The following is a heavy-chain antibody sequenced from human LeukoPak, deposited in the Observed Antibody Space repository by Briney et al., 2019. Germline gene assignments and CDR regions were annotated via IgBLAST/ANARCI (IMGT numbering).Heavy chain of an antibody. V-gene: IGHV3-23*01. D-gene: IGHD1-26*01. J-gene: IGHJ4*02. Sequence: PGGSLRLSCAASGFTFSSYAMSWVRQAPGKGLEWVSAISGSSGSTYYADSVKGRFTISRDNSKNTLYLQMNSLRAEDTAVYYCASSRGQWELDPFDYWGQGTLVTVSS. CDR1: GFTFSSYA. CDR3: ASSRGQWELDPFDY. CDR2: ISGSSGST.